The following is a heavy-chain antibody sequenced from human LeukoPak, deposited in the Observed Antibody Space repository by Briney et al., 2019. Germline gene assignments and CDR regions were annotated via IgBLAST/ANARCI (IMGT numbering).Heavy chain of an antibody. Sequence: GGSLRLFCAASGFTFSNYAMSWVRQAPGKGLEWVSFISGSGGSASYADSVKGRFTISRDNSKNTLYLQMNSLRAEDTAVYYCAKRMVWVFYGMDVWGQGTTVTVSS. D-gene: IGHD3-10*01. CDR2: ISGSGGSA. CDR1: GFTFSNYA. V-gene: IGHV3-23*01. CDR3: AKRMVWVFYGMDV. J-gene: IGHJ6*02.